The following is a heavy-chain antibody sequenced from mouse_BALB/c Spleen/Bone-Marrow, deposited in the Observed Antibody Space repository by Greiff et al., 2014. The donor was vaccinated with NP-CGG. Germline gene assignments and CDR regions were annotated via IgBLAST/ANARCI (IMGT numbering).Heavy chain of an antibody. CDR3: ARHERGYPYAMDY. Sequence: QVQLKESGPDLVAPSQSLSITCTVSGFSLTLYGVHWVRQSPGKGLEWLVVIWSDGTKTYNSALKSRLSISKDNSKSQVFLKLNSLQTDDTAMYYCARHERGYPYAMDYWGQGTSVTVSS. CDR1: GFSLTLYG. CDR2: IWSDGTK. J-gene: IGHJ4*01. V-gene: IGHV2-6-2*01. D-gene: IGHD2-2*01.